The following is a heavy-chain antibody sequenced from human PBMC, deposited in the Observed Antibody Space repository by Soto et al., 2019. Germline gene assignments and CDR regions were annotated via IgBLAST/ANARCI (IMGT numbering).Heavy chain of an antibody. D-gene: IGHD4-4*01. Sequence: QVQLVQSGAEVKKPGSSVKVSCKASGGTFSSYTISWVRQAPGQGLEWMGRIIPILGIANYAQKFQGRVTITADKSTSTAYMELSSLRSEETAVYYCARATVLNYYYGMDVWGQGTTVTVSS. J-gene: IGHJ6*02. CDR3: ARATVLNYYYGMDV. V-gene: IGHV1-69*02. CDR1: GGTFSSYT. CDR2: IIPILGIA.